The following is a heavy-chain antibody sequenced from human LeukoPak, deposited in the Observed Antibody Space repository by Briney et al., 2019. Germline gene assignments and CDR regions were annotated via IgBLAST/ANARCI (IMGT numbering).Heavy chain of an antibody. CDR3: ARSLHYDSSGYLGY. J-gene: IGHJ4*02. V-gene: IGHV3-21*01. D-gene: IGHD3-22*01. CDR1: GFTFSSYS. CDR2: ISSSSSYI. Sequence: GGSLRLSCAASGFTFSSYSMNWVRQAPGKGLEWVSSISSSSSYIYYADSVKGRFTLSRDKAKNSLYLQMTSLRAEDTAVYYCARSLHYDSSGYLGYWGQGTLVTVSS.